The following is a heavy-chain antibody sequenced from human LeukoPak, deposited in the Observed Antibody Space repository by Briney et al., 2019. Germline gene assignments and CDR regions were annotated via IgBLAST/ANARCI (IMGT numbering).Heavy chain of an antibody. V-gene: IGHV3-74*01. CDR1: GFTFSSYW. D-gene: IGHD5-12*01. J-gene: IGHJ6*03. CDR2: INSDGSST. CDR3: ASGYTYYYYYMDV. Sequence: GGSLRLSCAASGFTFSSYWMHWVRQAPGKGLVWVSRINSDGSSTSYTDSVKGRFTISRDNAKNTLYLQMNSLRAEDTAVYYCASGYTYYYYYMDVWGKGTTVTVSS.